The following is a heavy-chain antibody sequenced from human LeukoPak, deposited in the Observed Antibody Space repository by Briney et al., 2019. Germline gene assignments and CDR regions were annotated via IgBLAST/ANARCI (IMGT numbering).Heavy chain of an antibody. CDR2: ISYDGNNK. J-gene: IGHJ4*02. Sequence: GGSLRLSCAASGFTFSSYSMHWVRQAPRKGLEGVAGISYDGNNKYYADSVKGRFTISRDSSKNTLYLQMNSLRGEDTAVFYCARDFGGISIFGVVSYWGQGTLVTVSS. D-gene: IGHD3-3*01. CDR1: GFTFSSYS. CDR3: ARDFGGISIFGVVSY. V-gene: IGHV3-30-3*01.